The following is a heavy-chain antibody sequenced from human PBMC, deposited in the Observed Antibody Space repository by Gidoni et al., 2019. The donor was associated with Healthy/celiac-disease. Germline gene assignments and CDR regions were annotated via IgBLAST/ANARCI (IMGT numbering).Heavy chain of an antibody. CDR3: ARGIWSGYFIFDY. J-gene: IGHJ4*02. CDR1: GSTFSTYE. CDR2: ISSSGSNI. V-gene: IGHV3-48*03. D-gene: IGHD3-3*01. Sequence: EVQLVESGGGLVQSGGSPSLSCVASGSTFSTYEMNWVRQAPGKGLEWVSYISSSGSNIYYADSVKGRFTISRDNAKNTLYLQMNSLRAEETAVYYCARGIWSGYFIFDYWGQGTLVTVSS.